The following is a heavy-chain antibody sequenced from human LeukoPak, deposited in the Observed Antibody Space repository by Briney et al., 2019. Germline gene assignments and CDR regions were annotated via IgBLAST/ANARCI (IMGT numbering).Heavy chain of an antibody. V-gene: IGHV6-1*01. D-gene: IGHD6-6*01. CDR1: GDSASSNSAA. Sequence: SQTLSLTCAISGDSASSNSAAWHWIRQSPSRGLEWLGRTYYRSQWHNEYALSVKGRISINPDTAKNQVSLQMNSVTPEDTAVYYCTRVTYSTSFYFYHMDVWGKGTTVTVTS. J-gene: IGHJ6*03. CDR3: TRVTYSTSFYFYHMDV. CDR2: TYYRSQWHN.